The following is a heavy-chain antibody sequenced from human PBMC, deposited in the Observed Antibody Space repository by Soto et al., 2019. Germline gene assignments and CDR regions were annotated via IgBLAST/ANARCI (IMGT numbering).Heavy chain of an antibody. Sequence: SETLSLTCAVYGGSFSGYYWSWIRQPPGKGLEWIGEINHSGSTNYNPSLKSRVTISVDTSKNQFSLKLSSVTAADTAVYYCARGDRAAAGTFWFDPWGQGTLVTVSS. V-gene: IGHV4-34*01. CDR3: ARGDRAAAGTFWFDP. CDR1: GGSFSGYY. D-gene: IGHD6-13*01. J-gene: IGHJ5*02. CDR2: INHSGST.